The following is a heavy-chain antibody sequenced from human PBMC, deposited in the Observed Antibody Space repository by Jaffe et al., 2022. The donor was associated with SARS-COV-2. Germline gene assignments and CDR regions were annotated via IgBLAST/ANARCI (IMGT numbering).Heavy chain of an antibody. CDR1: GGSVSSTGYY. V-gene: IGHV4-39*01. D-gene: IGHD7-27*01. Sequence: QVQLQESGPGLVKPSETLSLTCTVSGGSVSSTGYYWAWIRQPPGKGLEWIESIYHSGNTYYNPSLKSRVTISVDTSKNRFSLKLSSVTAADTAVYYCARHLNWGARYFDLWGRGTLVTVSS. CDR3: ARHLNWGARYFDL. CDR2: IYHSGNT. J-gene: IGHJ2*01.